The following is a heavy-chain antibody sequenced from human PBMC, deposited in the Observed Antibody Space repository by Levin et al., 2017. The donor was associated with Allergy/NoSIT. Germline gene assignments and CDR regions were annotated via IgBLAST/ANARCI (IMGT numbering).Heavy chain of an antibody. Sequence: PGESLKISCAASGFTFSSYWIHWVRQVPGKGLVWVSRINSDGSSTSYADSVKGRFTISRDDAKRTVYLQMNSLRGEDTAVYYCAFPGGGLAYDIWGQGTMVTVSS. CDR3: AFPGGGLAYDI. CDR2: INSDGSST. D-gene: IGHD5-12*01. CDR1: GFTFSSYW. V-gene: IGHV3-74*01. J-gene: IGHJ3*02.